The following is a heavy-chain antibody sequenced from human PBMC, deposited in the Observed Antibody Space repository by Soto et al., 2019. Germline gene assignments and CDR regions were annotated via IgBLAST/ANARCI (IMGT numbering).Heavy chain of an antibody. CDR2: ISGTGGST. CDR1: GFTFSTYA. Sequence: GGSLRLSCAASGFTFSTYAMSWVRQAPGKGLEWVSTISGTGGSTYYADSVKGRFTIARDNSKNTLYLQMNRLRGEDTAVYHCAKGYCSDTSCYNNWFDPWGQGTLVTVSS. CDR3: AKGYCSDTSCYNNWFDP. V-gene: IGHV3-23*01. D-gene: IGHD2-2*02. J-gene: IGHJ5*02.